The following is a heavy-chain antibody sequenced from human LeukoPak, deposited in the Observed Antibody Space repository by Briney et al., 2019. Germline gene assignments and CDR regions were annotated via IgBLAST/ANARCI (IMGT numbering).Heavy chain of an antibody. CDR2: ISAYNGNT. J-gene: IGHJ4*02. CDR1: GYTFTSYS. D-gene: IGHD3-22*01. V-gene: IGHV1-18*01. Sequence: ASVKVSCKASGYTFTSYSISWVRQAPGQGLEWMGWISAYNGNTNYAQKLQGRVTMTTDTSTSTAYMELRSLRSDDTAVYYCARHRNYYDSSGYSFDYWGQGTLVTVSS. CDR3: ARHRNYYDSSGYSFDY.